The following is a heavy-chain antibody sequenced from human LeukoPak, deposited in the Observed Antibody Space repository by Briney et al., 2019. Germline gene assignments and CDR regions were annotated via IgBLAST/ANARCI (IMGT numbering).Heavy chain of an antibody. D-gene: IGHD5-12*01. Sequence: SETLSLTCTVSGDSISNKIYYWGWIRQPPGKGLEWIVSLSSSGSVYYNPSLKSRVTVSIDTSKNQFSLRLTSVIAADTAVYYCARHAVVDAYPRYFQHWGQGTLITVSS. J-gene: IGHJ1*01. CDR3: ARHAVVDAYPRYFQH. V-gene: IGHV4-39*01. CDR1: GDSISNKIYY. CDR2: LSSSGSV.